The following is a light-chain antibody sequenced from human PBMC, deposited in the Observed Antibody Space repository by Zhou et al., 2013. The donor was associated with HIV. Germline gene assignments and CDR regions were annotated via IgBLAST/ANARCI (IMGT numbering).Light chain of an antibody. CDR2: DAS. CDR1: QSISRY. V-gene: IGKV1-33*01. Sequence: DIQMTQSPSSLSASVGDRVTITCRASQSISRYLNWYQQKPGKAPKLLIYDASNLETGVPSRFSGSGSGTDFTFTISSLQPEHIATYYCQQYDNLPRPPITFGQGTRLEIK. J-gene: IGKJ5*01. CDR3: QQYDNLPRPPIT.